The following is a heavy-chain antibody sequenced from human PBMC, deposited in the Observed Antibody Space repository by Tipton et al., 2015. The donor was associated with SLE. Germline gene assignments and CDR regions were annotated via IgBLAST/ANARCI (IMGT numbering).Heavy chain of an antibody. Sequence: TLSLTCTVSGGSISSSSYYWGWIRQPPGKGLEWIGSIYYSGSTYYNPSLKSRVTISVDTSKNQFSLKLSSVTAADTAVYYCARSMYHSYSSSWYYFDYWGQGTLVTVSS. CDR1: GGSISSSSYY. CDR3: ARSMYHSYSSSWYYFDY. CDR2: IYYSGST. V-gene: IGHV4-39*01. J-gene: IGHJ4*02. D-gene: IGHD6-13*01.